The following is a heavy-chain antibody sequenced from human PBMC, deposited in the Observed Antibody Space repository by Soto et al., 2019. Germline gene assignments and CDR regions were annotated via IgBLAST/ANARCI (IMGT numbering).Heavy chain of an antibody. CDR3: WEGRWGNTGSLEF. CDR1: GFKFSDYS. CDR2: ISTVPDIT. V-gene: IGHV3-48*02. D-gene: IGHD3-16*01. Sequence: EVQLVESGGGFTQAGGSLRLSCAASGFKFSDYSFNWVRQGPGRGLEWIAFISTVPDITYYADSVKGRFAISRDNARNFVFLQNNSLREQDPAVYYFWEGRWGNTGSLEFWGQGTLV. J-gene: IGHJ4*02.